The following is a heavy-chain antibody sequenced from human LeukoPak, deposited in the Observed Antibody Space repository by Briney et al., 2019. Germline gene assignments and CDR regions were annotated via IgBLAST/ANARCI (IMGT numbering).Heavy chain of an antibody. Sequence: SGTLSLTCTVSGGSISNYYWSWIRQPPGKGLEWIGYIYYSGSTKYNPSLKSRVTISVDTSKNQFSLRLSSVTAADTAVYYCARASYDSSDYEYFQHWGQGTLVTVSS. V-gene: IGHV4-59*01. D-gene: IGHD3-22*01. J-gene: IGHJ1*01. CDR1: GGSISNYY. CDR2: IYYSGST. CDR3: ARASYDSSDYEYFQH.